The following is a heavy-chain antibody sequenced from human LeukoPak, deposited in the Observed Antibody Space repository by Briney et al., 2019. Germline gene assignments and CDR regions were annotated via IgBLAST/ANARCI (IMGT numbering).Heavy chain of an antibody. Sequence: SETLSLTCTVSGGSISSSYWSWIRQSPGKGLEWVGYIHHSGNTNSNPPLKSRVTMSVDTSKNQFSLRLSSVTAADTAVYYCARETSGSYFDFDYWGQGTLVTVSS. CDR2: IHHSGNT. D-gene: IGHD1-26*01. J-gene: IGHJ4*02. CDR1: GGSISSSY. CDR3: ARETSGSYFDFDY. V-gene: IGHV4-59*12.